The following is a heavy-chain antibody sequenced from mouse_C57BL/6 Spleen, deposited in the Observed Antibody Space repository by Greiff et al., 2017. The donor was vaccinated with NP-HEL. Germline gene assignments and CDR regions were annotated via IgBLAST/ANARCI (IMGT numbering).Heavy chain of an antibody. CDR3: ARDTTVVFDV. V-gene: IGHV1-76*01. D-gene: IGHD1-1*01. Sequence: QVHVKQSGAELVRPGALVKLSCKASGYTFTDYYINWVKQRPGQGLEWIARIYPGSGNTYYNEKFKGKATLTAEKSSSTAYMQLSSLTSEDSAVYFCARDTTVVFDVWGTGTTVTVSS. J-gene: IGHJ1*03. CDR1: GYTFTDYY. CDR2: IYPGSGNT.